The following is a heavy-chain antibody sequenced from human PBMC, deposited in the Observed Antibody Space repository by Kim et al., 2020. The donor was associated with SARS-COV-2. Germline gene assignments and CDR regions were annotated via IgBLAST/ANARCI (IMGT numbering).Heavy chain of an antibody. CDR2: ISSSGSTI. Sequence: GGSLRLSCAASGFTFSDYYMSWIRQAPGKGLEWVSYISSSGSTIYYADSVKGRFTISRDNAKNSLYLQMNSLRAEDTAVYYCARAFGEYCSSTSCYTEAFGYYYYYMDVWGKGTTVTVSS. J-gene: IGHJ6*03. V-gene: IGHV3-11*01. CDR3: ARAFGEYCSSTSCYTEAFGYYYYYMDV. D-gene: IGHD2-2*02. CDR1: GFTFSDYY.